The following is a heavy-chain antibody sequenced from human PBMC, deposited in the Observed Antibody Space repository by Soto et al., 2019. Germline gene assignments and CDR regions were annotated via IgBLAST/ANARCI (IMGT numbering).Heavy chain of an antibody. D-gene: IGHD1-1*01. CDR2: ISHRGST. V-gene: IGHV4-34*01. CDR3: ARGRKLPNWFDP. J-gene: IGHJ5*02. CDR1: GGSFSGYY. Sequence: QVQLQQWGAGLLKPSETLSLTCAVYGGSFSGYYWSWIRQPPGKGLEWIGEISHRGSTNYNPSLKSRVTISVDTSKNQFSLKLSSVTAADTAVYYCARGRKLPNWFDPWGQGTLVTVSS.